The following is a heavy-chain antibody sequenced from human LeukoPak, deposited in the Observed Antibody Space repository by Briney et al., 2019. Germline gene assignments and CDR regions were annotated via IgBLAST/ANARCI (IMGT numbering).Heavy chain of an antibody. CDR3: ARELEIAVAGTLGY. V-gene: IGHV3-33*08. CDR1: GFTFSTFS. D-gene: IGHD6-19*01. J-gene: IGHJ4*02. Sequence: GGSLRLSCAASGFTFSTFSMNWVRQAPGKGLEWVAVIWYDGSNKYYADSVKGRFTISRDHSKNTLYLQMKSLRAEDTAVYYCARELEIAVAGTLGYWGQGTLVTVSS. CDR2: IWYDGSNK.